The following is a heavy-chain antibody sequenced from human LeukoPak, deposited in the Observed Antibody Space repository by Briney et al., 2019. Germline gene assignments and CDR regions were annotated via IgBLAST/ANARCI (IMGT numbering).Heavy chain of an antibody. J-gene: IGHJ4*02. CDR1: GSTFSDYY. D-gene: IGHD5-12*01. Sequence: GGSLRLSCAASGSTFSDYYVSWIRQARGKGLEWLSFISGSTTRTNYADSVKGRFTISRDNAKNSLYLQLNSLTAEDTAVYYCAAASGYKFDYWGPGTLFTVSS. V-gene: IGHV3-11*03. CDR3: AAASGYKFDY. CDR2: ISGSTTRT.